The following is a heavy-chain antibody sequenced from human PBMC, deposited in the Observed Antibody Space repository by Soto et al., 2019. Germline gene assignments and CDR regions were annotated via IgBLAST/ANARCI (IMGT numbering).Heavy chain of an antibody. V-gene: IGHV4-4*02. CDR3: ARERFENYYGMDV. J-gene: IGHJ6*02. CDR2: IYHSGST. Sequence: SETLSLTCAVSGGSISSSNWWGWVRQPPGQGLEWIGEIYHSGSTNYNPSLKSRVTISVDKSKNQFSLKLSSVTAADTAVYYCARERFENYYGMDVWGQGTTVTVSS. D-gene: IGHD3-3*01. CDR1: GGSISSSNW.